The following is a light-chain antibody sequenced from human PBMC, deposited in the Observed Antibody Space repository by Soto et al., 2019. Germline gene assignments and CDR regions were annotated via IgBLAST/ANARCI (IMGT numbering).Light chain of an antibody. CDR1: SSDIGYYNY. CDR3: TSYTSSGAYV. Sequence: QSVLTQPASVSGSPGQSITISCAGTSSDIGYYNYVSWYQQHPGKAPKLMIYEGTNRPSGISNRFSASKSGIMASLTISGLRAEDEAHYYCTSYTSSGAYVFGTGTKVTVL. J-gene: IGLJ1*01. V-gene: IGLV2-14*01. CDR2: EGT.